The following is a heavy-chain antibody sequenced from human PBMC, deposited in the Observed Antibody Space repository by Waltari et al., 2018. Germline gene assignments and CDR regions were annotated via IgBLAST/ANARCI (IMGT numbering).Heavy chain of an antibody. CDR2: TYYRSKWYN. V-gene: IGHV6-1*01. D-gene: IGHD1-26*01. CDR1: GDSVSSNSAA. Sequence: QVQLQQSGPGLVKPSQTLSLTCAISGDSVSSNSAAWNWIRQSPSRGLEWLGRTYYRSKWYNDYAVSVKSRITINPDTSKNQFSLQLNSVTPEDTAVYYCARGGMYSGSYSPRRRAFDIWGQGTMVTVSS. CDR3: ARGGMYSGSYSPRRRAFDI. J-gene: IGHJ3*02.